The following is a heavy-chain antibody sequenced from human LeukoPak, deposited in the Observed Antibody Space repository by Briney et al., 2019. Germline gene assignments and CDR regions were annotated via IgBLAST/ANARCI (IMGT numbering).Heavy chain of an antibody. CDR2: ISDDGSNK. D-gene: IGHD2-21*01. J-gene: IGHJ4*02. CDR1: GFTFSSYA. Sequence: GGSLRLSCSASGFTFSSYAMYWVRQAPGKGLEWVAVISDDGSNKYYADSVKGRFTISRDNSKNTLYLQMNSLRAEDTAVYYCAKVGPFDRSYMYYFDYWGQGTLVTVSS. V-gene: IGHV3-30*04. CDR3: AKVGPFDRSYMYYFDY.